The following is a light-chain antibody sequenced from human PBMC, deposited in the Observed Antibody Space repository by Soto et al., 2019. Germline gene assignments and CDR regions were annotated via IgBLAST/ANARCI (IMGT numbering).Light chain of an antibody. J-gene: IGLJ1*01. CDR3: SSYTNRGTLDI. CDR2: DVS. Sequence: QSALTQPASVSGSPGQSITISCTGTSSDVGGYNYVSWYQQHPGKAPKLMIYDVSDRHSGVSNRFSGSKSGNTASLTISGVQAEDEADYYCSSYTNRGTLDIFGTGTKLTVL. V-gene: IGLV2-14*01. CDR1: SSDVGGYNY.